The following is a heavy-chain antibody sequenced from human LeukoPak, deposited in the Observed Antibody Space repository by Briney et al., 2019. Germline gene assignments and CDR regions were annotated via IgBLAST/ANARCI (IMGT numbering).Heavy chain of an antibody. J-gene: IGHJ6*03. CDR1: GGSISSYY. CDR3: ARAPSPSNYYYYYMDV. Sequence: SETLSLTCTVSGGSISSYYWGWIRQPPGKGLEWIGYIYYSGSTNYNPSLKSRVTISVDTSKNQFSLKLSSVTAADTAVYYCARAPSPSNYYYYYMDVWGKGTTVTVSS. D-gene: IGHD6-6*01. CDR2: IYYSGST. V-gene: IGHV4-59*01.